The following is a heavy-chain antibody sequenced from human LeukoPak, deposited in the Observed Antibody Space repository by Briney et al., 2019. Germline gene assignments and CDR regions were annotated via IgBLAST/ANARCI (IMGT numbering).Heavy chain of an antibody. Sequence: GGSLRLSCAASGFTFSSYSMNWVRQAPGKGLEWVSSFSSSSSYIYYADSVKGRFTISRDNAKNSLYLQMNSLRAEDTAVYYCARDGASSSGSYPYFDYWGQGTLVTVSS. J-gene: IGHJ4*02. CDR3: ARDGASSSGSYPYFDY. V-gene: IGHV3-21*01. CDR1: GFTFSSYS. CDR2: FSSSSSYI. D-gene: IGHD1-26*01.